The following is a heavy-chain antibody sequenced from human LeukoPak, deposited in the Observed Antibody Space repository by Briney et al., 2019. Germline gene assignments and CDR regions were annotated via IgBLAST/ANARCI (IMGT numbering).Heavy chain of an antibody. CDR3: ARERVTTFLDY. D-gene: IGHD4-17*01. V-gene: IGHV3-48*03. CDR1: GFTFGSYE. J-gene: IGHJ4*02. CDR2: ISRSGSTI. Sequence: GGSLRLSCAASGFTFGSYEMNWVRQAPGKGLEWVSYISRSGSTIYYADSVKGRFTISRDNAKNSLYLQMNSLRAEDTAVYYCARERVTTFLDYWGQGTLVTVSS.